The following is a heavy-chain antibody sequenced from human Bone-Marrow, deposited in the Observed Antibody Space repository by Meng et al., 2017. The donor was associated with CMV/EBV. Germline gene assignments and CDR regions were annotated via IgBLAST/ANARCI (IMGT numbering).Heavy chain of an antibody. CDR2: ISYDGSNK. Sequence: GESLKISCAASGFTFSSYAMHWVRQAPGKGLEWVAVISYDGSNKYYADSVKGRFTISRDNSKNTLYLQMNSLRAEDTAVYYCARAYYYDSSGYYHGAFDIWGQGTMVTVSS. J-gene: IGHJ3*02. V-gene: IGHV3-30-3*01. CDR1: GFTFSSYA. D-gene: IGHD3-22*01. CDR3: ARAYYYDSSGYYHGAFDI.